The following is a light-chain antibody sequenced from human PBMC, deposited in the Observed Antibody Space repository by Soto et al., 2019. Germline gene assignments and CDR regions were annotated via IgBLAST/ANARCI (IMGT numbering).Light chain of an antibody. Sequence: QSVLTQSPSASGTPGQRVTLSCSGSTSNVGSDYVYWYQQLPGTAPQPLIYNNNQRPSGVPDRFSASKSGTSASLAISGLRSEDEADYYCAAWDDSLSAVVFGGGTKVTVL. CDR2: NNN. CDR1: TSNVGSDY. CDR3: AAWDDSLSAVV. J-gene: IGLJ2*01. V-gene: IGLV1-47*02.